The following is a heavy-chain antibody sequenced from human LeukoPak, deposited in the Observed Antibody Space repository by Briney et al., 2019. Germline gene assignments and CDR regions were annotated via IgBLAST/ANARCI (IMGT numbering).Heavy chain of an antibody. Sequence: PSETLSLTCTVSGGSISSYYWSWIRQPAGKGLEWIGRIYSTGSTNYNPSLKSRVTMSVDTSKNHFSLRLRSVTAADTAVYYCARQIASAGTAGFDFWGQGALVTVSS. CDR3: ARQIASAGTAGFDF. D-gene: IGHD6-13*01. CDR1: GGSISSYY. J-gene: IGHJ4*02. CDR2: IYSTGST. V-gene: IGHV4-4*07.